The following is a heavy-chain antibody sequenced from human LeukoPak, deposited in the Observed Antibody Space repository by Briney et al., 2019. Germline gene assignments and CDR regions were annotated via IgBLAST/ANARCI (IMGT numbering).Heavy chain of an antibody. V-gene: IGHV1-69*06. CDR3: ASSTFQYQPLLYGMNWFDP. J-gene: IGHJ5*02. Sequence: GASVKVSCKASGGTFSSYAISWVRQAPGQGLEWMGGIIPIFGTANYAQKFQGRVTITADKSTSTAYMELSSLRSEDTAVYYCASSTFQYQPLLYGMNWFDPWGQGTLVTVSS. D-gene: IGHD2-2*01. CDR1: GGTFSSYA. CDR2: IIPIFGTA.